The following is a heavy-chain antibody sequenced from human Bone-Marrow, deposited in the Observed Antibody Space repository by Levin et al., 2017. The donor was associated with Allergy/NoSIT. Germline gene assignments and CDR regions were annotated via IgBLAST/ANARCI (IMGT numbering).Heavy chain of an antibody. D-gene: IGHD6-19*01. J-gene: IGHJ4*02. V-gene: IGHV3-21*01. Sequence: GGSLRLSCAASGFTFRSKSMSWVRQAPGKGLEWVSTISISGTYIYYADSLQGRFTISRDDAKNSLYLQMNSLRGEDTAVYYCAGDSSGWSRDYWGQGTLVTVSS. CDR1: GFTFRSKS. CDR2: ISISGTYI. CDR3: AGDSSGWSRDY.